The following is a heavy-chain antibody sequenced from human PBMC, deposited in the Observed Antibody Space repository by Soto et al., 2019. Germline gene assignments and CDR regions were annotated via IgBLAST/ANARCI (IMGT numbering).Heavy chain of an antibody. CDR1: GYTFTSYD. V-gene: IGHV1-8*01. D-gene: IGHD6-19*01. CDR2: MNPNSVNT. CDR3: ASSVEWLDSFDS. Sequence: QVQLVQSGAEVKKPGASVKVSCKASGYTFTSYDINWVRQATGQGLEWMGWMNPNSVNTGNAQKFQGRITMTRNTSISTAYMERSRLTSEDTAVYFCASSVEWLDSFDSWGQGTLVTVSS. J-gene: IGHJ4*02.